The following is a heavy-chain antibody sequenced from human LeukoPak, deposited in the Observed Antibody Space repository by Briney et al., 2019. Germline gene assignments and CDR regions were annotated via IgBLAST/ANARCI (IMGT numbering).Heavy chain of an antibody. J-gene: IGHJ4*02. D-gene: IGHD1-26*01. CDR2: ISYDGSNK. CDR3: AKDQRWESPHYLDS. Sequence: GGSLRLSCAPSGLTFNDYAMHWVRQAPGKGPEWVAVISYDGSNKYYADSVRGRFTISRDNSKNTLYVQMNSLRDEDTAVYYCAKDQRWESPHYLDSWGQGTLVTVSS. CDR1: GLTFNDYA. V-gene: IGHV3-30-3*01.